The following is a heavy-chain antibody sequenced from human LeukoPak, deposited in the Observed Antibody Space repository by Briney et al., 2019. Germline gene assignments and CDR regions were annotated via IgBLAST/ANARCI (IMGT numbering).Heavy chain of an antibody. D-gene: IGHD6-19*01. J-gene: IGHJ6*03. Sequence: GGSPRLSCAASGFTFSSYAMHWVRQAPGKGLEWVAVISYDGSNKYYADSVKGRFTISRDNSKNTLYLQMNSLRAEDTAVYYCARDFEHGYSSGWYKNTYYYYYMDVWGKGTTVTVSS. V-gene: IGHV3-30*04. CDR3: ARDFEHGYSSGWYKNTYYYYYMDV. CDR1: GFTFSSYA. CDR2: ISYDGSNK.